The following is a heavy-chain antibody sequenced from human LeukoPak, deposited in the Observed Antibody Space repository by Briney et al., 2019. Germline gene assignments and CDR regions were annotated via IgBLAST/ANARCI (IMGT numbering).Heavy chain of an antibody. V-gene: IGHV1-18*01. J-gene: IGHJ2*01. Sequence: ASVKISCTASTYTFTRYGISWVRQAPGQGLEWMGWISRDNGNTNYAQTFLGRVSMTADTATSTAYLELRSLTSDDTAMYYCARYGGEMATILYKPEWYFDLWGRGTLVTVSS. CDR3: ARYGGEMATILYKPEWYFDL. D-gene: IGHD5-24*01. CDR1: TYTFTRYG. CDR2: ISRDNGNT.